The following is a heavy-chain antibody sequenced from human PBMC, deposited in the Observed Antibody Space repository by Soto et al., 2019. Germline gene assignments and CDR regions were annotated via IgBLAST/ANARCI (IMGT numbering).Heavy chain of an antibody. Sequence: EVQLVESGGGLVKPGESLRLSCAASGFTFSDARMTWVRQAPGKGLEWVGRIKSKTDGGTTDYAAPVKGRFTISRDDSKNKLYLQMNSVKTEYTSVYYCIGTHYGDYGAYWGQGTLVSVAS. CDR2: IKSKTDGGTT. J-gene: IGHJ4*02. CDR1: GFTFSDAR. V-gene: IGHV3-15*01. CDR3: IGTHYGDYGAY. D-gene: IGHD4-17*01.